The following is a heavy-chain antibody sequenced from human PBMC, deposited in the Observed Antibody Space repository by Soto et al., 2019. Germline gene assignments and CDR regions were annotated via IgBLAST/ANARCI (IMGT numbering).Heavy chain of an antibody. D-gene: IGHD2-15*01. Sequence: SETLSLTCTVSGGSISSGDYYWSWIRQPPGKGLEWIGYIYYSGSTYYNPSLKSRVTISVDTSKNQFSLKLSSVTAADTAVYYCARGYCSGGSSYSTDYNWFDPWGQGALVTVSS. V-gene: IGHV4-30-4*01. J-gene: IGHJ5*02. CDR3: ARGYCSGGSSYSTDYNWFDP. CDR2: IYYSGST. CDR1: GGSISSGDYY.